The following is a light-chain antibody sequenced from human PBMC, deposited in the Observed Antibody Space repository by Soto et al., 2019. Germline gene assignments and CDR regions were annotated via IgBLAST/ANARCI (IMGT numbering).Light chain of an antibody. CDR1: QSISSW. V-gene: IGKV1-5*03. CDR2: KAS. CDR3: QQYHDWPPVS. J-gene: IGKJ4*01. Sequence: DIQMTQSPSTLSASVGDRVTITCRASQSISSWLAWYQQKPGKAPKLLIYKASSLESGVPSRFSGSGSGTEFTLTISSLQPDDFATYYCQQYHDWPPVSFGGGTKLQVK.